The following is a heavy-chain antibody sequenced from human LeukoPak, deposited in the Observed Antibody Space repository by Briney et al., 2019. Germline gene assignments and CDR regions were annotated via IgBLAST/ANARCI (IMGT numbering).Heavy chain of an antibody. CDR2: ISSSSSTI. D-gene: IGHD3-22*01. V-gene: IGHV3-48*04. CDR3: ARVEYYYDSSGYTEGY. J-gene: IGHJ4*02. CDR1: GFTFRSYS. Sequence: GGSLRLSCAASGFTFRSYSMNWVRQAPGKGLEWVSYISSSSSTIYYADSVKGRFTISRDNAKNSLYLQMNSLRAEDTAVYYCARVEYYYDSSGYTEGYWGQGTLVTVSS.